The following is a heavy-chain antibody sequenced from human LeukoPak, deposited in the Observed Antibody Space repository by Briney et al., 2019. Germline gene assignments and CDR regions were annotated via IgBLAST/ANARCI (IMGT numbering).Heavy chain of an antibody. V-gene: IGHV3-53*01. CDR2: IYSGVGT. CDR1: GFTFSSYW. Sequence: GGSLRLSCAASGFTFSSYWMSWVRQAPGKGLEFVALIYSGVGTYYADSVKGRFIISRDNSENTLYLQMNSLRAEDTAVYYCARLYFGAFDYWGQGTLVTVSS. J-gene: IGHJ4*02. D-gene: IGHD3-10*01. CDR3: ARLYFGAFDY.